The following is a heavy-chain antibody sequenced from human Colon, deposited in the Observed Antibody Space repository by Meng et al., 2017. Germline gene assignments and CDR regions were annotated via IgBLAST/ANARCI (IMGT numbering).Heavy chain of an antibody. CDR3: ARDWWELLGYYYYGMDV. CDR2: ISGDST. Sequence: GESLKISCAASGFTVSSNEMSWVRQAPGKGLEWVSSISGDSTYYADSGKGRFTISRDNSKNTLHLQMNSLRAEDPAVYYCARDWWELLGYYYYGMDVWGQGTTVTVSS. V-gene: IGHV3-38-3*01. CDR1: GFTVSSNE. J-gene: IGHJ6*02. D-gene: IGHD1-26*01.